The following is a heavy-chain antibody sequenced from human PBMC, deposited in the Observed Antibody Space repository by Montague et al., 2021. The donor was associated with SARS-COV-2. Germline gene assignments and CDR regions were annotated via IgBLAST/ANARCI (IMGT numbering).Heavy chain of an antibody. CDR3: ERAQNSCFIANCVNYFEA. CDR1: GGSIISNS. Sequence: SETLSLTCEVSGGSIISNSWSWIWLSPATGQERIGNVHYTGTTKYYYSPTTRATLSLDTPTTHCSLNLKPVTAADTAVYYCERAQNSCFIANCVNYFEAWGQGALVTVSS. V-gene: IGHV4-59*01. CDR2: VHYTGTT. J-gene: IGHJ4*02. D-gene: IGHD1-1*01.